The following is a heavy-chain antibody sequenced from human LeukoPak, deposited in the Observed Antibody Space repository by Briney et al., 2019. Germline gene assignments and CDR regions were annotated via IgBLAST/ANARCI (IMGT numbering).Heavy chain of an antibody. CDR3: ARALQYGYSYGPFDY. D-gene: IGHD5-18*01. Sequence: GGSLRLSCAASGFTFSSYAMHWVRQAPGKGLEYVSAISSNGGSTYYANSVKGRFTISRDNSKNTLYLQMGSLRADDMAVYYCARALQYGYSYGPFDYWGQGTLVTVSS. V-gene: IGHV3-64*01. J-gene: IGHJ4*02. CDR1: GFTFSSYA. CDR2: ISSNGGST.